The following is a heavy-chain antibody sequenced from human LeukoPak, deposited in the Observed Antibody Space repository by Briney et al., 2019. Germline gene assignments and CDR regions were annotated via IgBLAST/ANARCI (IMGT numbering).Heavy chain of an antibody. CDR1: GGSFSGYY. CDR2: INHSGST. Sequence: SETLSLTCAVYGGSFSGYYWGWIRQPPGKGREWIGEINHSGSTNYNPSLKSRVTISVDTSKNQFSLKLSSVTAADTAVYYCARGLSYSSSWYAVGWFDPWGQGTLVTVSS. CDR3: ARGLSYSSSWYAVGWFDP. V-gene: IGHV4-34*01. D-gene: IGHD6-13*01. J-gene: IGHJ5*02.